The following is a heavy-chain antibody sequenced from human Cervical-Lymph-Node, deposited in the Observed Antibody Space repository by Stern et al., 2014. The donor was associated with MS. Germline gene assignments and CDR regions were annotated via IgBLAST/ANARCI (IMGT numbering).Heavy chain of an antibody. CDR3: AADGYYYDSSGYSIAFDI. V-gene: IGHV1-58*01. CDR1: GFTFTSSA. D-gene: IGHD3-22*01. Sequence: QLVESGPEVKKPGTSVKVSCKASGFTFTSSAVQWVRQARGQSLEWIGWIVVGSGNTNYAQKFQERVTITRDMSTSTAYMELSSLRSEDTAVYYCAADGYYYDSSGYSIAFDIWGQGTMVTVSS. CDR2: IVVGSGNT. J-gene: IGHJ3*02.